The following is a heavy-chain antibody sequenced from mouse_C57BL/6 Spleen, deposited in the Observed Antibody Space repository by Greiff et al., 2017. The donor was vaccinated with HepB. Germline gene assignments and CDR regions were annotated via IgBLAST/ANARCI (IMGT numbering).Heavy chain of an antibody. Sequence: VKLQESGAELVRPGTSVKVSCKASGYAFTNYLIEWIKQRPGQGLEWIGVINPGSGGTNYNEKFKGKATLTADKSSSTAYMQLSSLTSEDSAVYFCARSELLDVWGTGTTVTVSS. V-gene: IGHV1-54*01. J-gene: IGHJ1*03. CDR3: ARSELLDV. CDR1: GYAFTNYL. CDR2: INPGSGGT.